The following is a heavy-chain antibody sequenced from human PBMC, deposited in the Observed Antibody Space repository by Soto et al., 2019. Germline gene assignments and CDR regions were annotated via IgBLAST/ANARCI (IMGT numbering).Heavy chain of an antibody. V-gene: IGHV1-69*01. D-gene: IGHD3-10*01. CDR2: IIPIFGTA. J-gene: IGHJ4*02. Sequence: QVQLVKSGAEVKKPGSSVKISCKASGGTFSSYPISWVRQAPGQGLEWMGGIIPIFGTANYAQKFQGRVTITADESTRTAYMELSSLGSEDRAVYYCAIEGSGYYGSGGRGWLDYWGQGTLVTVSS. CDR3: AIEGSGYYGSGGRGWLDY. CDR1: GGTFSSYP.